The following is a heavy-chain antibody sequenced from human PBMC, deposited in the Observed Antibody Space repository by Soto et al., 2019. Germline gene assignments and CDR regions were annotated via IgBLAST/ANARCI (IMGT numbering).Heavy chain of an antibody. CDR3: ARDTYYYDSSGYKTLGMDV. CDR2: IYYSGST. J-gene: IGHJ6*02. V-gene: IGHV4-59*12. Sequence: SETLSLTCTDSGGSISSYYWSWIRQPPGKGLEWIGYIYYSGSTNYNPSLKSRVTISVDTSKNQFSLKLSSVTAADTAVYYCARDTYYYDSSGYKTLGMDVWGQGTTVTVSS. CDR1: GGSISSYY. D-gene: IGHD3-22*01.